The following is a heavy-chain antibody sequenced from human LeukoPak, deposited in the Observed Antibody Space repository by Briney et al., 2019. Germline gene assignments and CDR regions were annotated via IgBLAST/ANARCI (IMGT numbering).Heavy chain of an antibody. D-gene: IGHD3-10*01. CDR2: IYYSGST. CDR1: GGSISSYY. Sequence: SETLSLTCTASGGSISSYYWSWIRQPPGKGLERIGYIYYSGSTNYNPSLKSRVTISVDTSKNQFSLKLSSVTAADTAVYYCAREPYYYGSGRGFDYWGQGTLVTVSS. V-gene: IGHV4-59*01. CDR3: AREPYYYGSGRGFDY. J-gene: IGHJ4*02.